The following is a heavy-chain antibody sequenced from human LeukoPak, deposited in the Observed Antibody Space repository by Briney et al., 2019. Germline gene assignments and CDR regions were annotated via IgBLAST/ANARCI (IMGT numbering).Heavy chain of an antibody. V-gene: IGHV3-30*02. J-gene: IGHJ4*02. D-gene: IGHD1-26*01. CDR1: GFTFSSYG. Sequence: GGSLRLSCAASGFTFSSYGMHWVRQAPGRGLEWVAFIRYDGSNKYYADSVKGRFTISRDNSKNTLYLQMNSLRAEDTAVYYCASRGSGSYSGHDYWGQGTLVTVSS. CDR3: ASRGSGSYSGHDY. CDR2: IRYDGSNK.